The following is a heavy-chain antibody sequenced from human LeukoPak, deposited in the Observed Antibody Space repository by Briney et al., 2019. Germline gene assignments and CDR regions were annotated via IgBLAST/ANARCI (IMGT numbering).Heavy chain of an antibody. V-gene: IGHV4-34*01. CDR3: ARAGDYVGWFDP. CDR1: GRSFSGYY. CDR2: INHSGIT. J-gene: IGHJ5*02. D-gene: IGHD4-17*01. Sequence: SKTLSLTCAVYGRSFSGYYWTWIRQTPGKGLEWIGEINHSGITDYNPSLRSRVTISVDTSKNQFSLKLSPVTAADTAVYYRARAGDYVGWFDPWGQGTLVTVSS.